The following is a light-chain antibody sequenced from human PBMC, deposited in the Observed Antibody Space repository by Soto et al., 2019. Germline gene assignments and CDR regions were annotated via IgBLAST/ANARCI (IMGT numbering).Light chain of an antibody. J-gene: IGKJ4*01. Sequence: EIVLTQSPGTLSLSPGERATLSCRASQSLSSGYLAWYQQKPGQAPKLLIYDASSRATGIPDRFSGGGSGTDFILTISRLEPEDFAVYYCQQFSSYPLTFGGGTKVDI. CDR1: QSLSSGY. V-gene: IGKV3-20*01. CDR2: DAS. CDR3: QQFSSYPLT.